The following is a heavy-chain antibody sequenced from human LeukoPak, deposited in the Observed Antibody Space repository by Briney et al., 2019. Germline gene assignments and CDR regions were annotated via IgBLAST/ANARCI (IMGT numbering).Heavy chain of an antibody. CDR1: GGSISSGGYY. Sequence: SQTQSLTCTVSGGSISSGGYYWSWIRQHPGKGLEWIGYIYYSGSTYYNPSLKSRVTISVDTSKNQFSLKLSSVTAADTAVYYCAREAVVPPTGGSGPIDYWGQGTLVTVSS. D-gene: IGHD3-16*01. CDR2: IYYSGST. V-gene: IGHV4-31*03. J-gene: IGHJ4*02. CDR3: AREAVVPPTGGSGPIDY.